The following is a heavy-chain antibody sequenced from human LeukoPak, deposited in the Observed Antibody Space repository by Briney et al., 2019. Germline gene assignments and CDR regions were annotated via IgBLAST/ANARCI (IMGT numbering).Heavy chain of an antibody. CDR2: IYYSEST. D-gene: IGHD6-19*01. J-gene: IGHJ4*02. V-gene: IGHV4-31*03. Sequence: SETLSLTCTVSGGSISSGGYYWSWIRQHPGKGLEWIGYIYYSESTYYNPSLKSRVTTSVDTSKNQFSLKLSSVTAADTAVYYCARWRAVAGTSHYFDYWGQGTLVTVSS. CDR3: ARWRAVAGTSHYFDY. CDR1: GGSISSGGYY.